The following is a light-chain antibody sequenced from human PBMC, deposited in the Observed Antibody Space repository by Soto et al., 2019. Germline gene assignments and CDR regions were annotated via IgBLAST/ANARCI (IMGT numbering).Light chain of an antibody. CDR3: QQYDNLPLT. CDR2: DAS. J-gene: IGKJ4*01. CDR1: QTSSSW. V-gene: IGKV1-33*01. Sequence: DIQMTQSPSTLSGSVGDRVTIACRASQTSSSWLAWYQQKQGKAPKXLIYDASNLETGVPSRFSGSGSGTDFTFTISSLQPEDIETYYCQQYDNLPLTFGGGTKVDIK.